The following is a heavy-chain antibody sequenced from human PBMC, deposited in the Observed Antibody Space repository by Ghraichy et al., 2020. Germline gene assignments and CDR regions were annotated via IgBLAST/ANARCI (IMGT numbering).Heavy chain of an antibody. CDR2: IRSKAYGGTT. Sequence: GESLNISCTASGFTFGDYAMSWFRQAPGKGLEWVGFIRSKAYGGTTEYAASVKGRFTISRDDSKSIAYLQMNSLKTEDTAVYYCTRAGYDFWSGYYTGIYYFDYWGQGTLVTVSS. V-gene: IGHV3-49*03. D-gene: IGHD3-3*01. CDR3: TRAGYDFWSGYYTGIYYFDY. J-gene: IGHJ4*02. CDR1: GFTFGDYA.